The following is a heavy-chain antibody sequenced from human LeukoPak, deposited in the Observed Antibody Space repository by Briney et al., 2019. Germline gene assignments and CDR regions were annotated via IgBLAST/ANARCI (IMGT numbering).Heavy chain of an antibody. D-gene: IGHD4/OR15-4a*01. CDR3: AKTGSTISHQYAVDI. Sequence: GGSLRLSCAASGFTFSNYPMSWVRQAPGKGLEWVSAISGSGGNTYYADSVKGRFTISRDNSKNTLYLQVNSLRAEDTAVYYCAKTGSTISHQYAVDIWGQGTMVTVSS. CDR1: GFTFSNYP. J-gene: IGHJ3*02. CDR2: ISGSGGNT. V-gene: IGHV3-23*01.